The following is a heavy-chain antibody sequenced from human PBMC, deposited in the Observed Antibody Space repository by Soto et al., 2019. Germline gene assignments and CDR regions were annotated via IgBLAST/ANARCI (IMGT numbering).Heavy chain of an antibody. CDR1: GFTFSDYY. Sequence: QVQLVESGGGLVKPGGSLRLSCAASGFTFSDYYMNWIRQAPGKGLEWVSYITNSGSTIHYADSVKGRFTISRDNAKNSLYLHMNSLRAEDTAVYYCARDQNYYFWSGQFYYYGLDVWGQGTTVTVSS. CDR3: ARDQNYYFWSGQFYYYGLDV. D-gene: IGHD3-3*01. V-gene: IGHV3-11*01. CDR2: ITNSGSTI. J-gene: IGHJ6*02.